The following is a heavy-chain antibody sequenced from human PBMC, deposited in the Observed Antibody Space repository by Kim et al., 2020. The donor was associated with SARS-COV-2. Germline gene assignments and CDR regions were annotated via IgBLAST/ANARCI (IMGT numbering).Heavy chain of an antibody. D-gene: IGHD1-1*01. CDR1: GGSISSGGYY. V-gene: IGHV4-31*03. J-gene: IGHJ6*02. CDR2: IYDSGST. CDR3: ASWMGYYYGMDV. Sequence: SETLSLTCTVSGGSISSGGYYWNWIRQHPGKGLEWIGYIYDSGSTYYNPSLKSRVTISVDTSKNQFSLKLSSVTAADTAVYYCASWMGYYYGMDVWGQGTTVTVSS.